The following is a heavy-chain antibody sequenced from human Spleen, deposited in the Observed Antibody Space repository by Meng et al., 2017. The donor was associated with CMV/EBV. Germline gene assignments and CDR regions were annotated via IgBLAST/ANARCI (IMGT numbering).Heavy chain of an antibody. D-gene: IGHD1-26*01. CDR2: ISYDGSKE. CDR3: AKDRGVGGAYYYYGMDV. Sequence: GESLKISCAASGFTFSSYAMSWVRQAPGKGLEWVAVISYDGSKEYYADSVKGQFTISRDNAKNSLYLQMNSLRAEDTALYYCAKDRGVGGAYYYYGMDVWGQGTTVTVSS. V-gene: IGHV3-30-3*01. J-gene: IGHJ6*02. CDR1: GFTFSSYA.